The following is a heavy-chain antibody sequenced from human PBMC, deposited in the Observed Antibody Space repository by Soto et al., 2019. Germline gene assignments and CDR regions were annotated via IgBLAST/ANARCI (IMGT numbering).Heavy chain of an antibody. J-gene: IGHJ4*02. V-gene: IGHV4-59*11. CDR2: IYYNGNT. D-gene: IGHD2-15*01. CDR3: ARGRGGVVSPFDH. Sequence: QVQLQESGPGLVKPSETLSLTCTVSGGSIKSHYWSWMRQPPGKGLEWIGYIYYNGNTNYTPSLESRLTISVDTSKIQFFLKLSSVTAADTAMYYCARGRGGVVSPFDHWGQGTLVTVSS. CDR1: GGSIKSHY.